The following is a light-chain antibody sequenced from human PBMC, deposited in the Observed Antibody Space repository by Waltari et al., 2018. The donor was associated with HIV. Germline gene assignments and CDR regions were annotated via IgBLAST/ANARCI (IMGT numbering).Light chain of an antibody. CDR3: YSATDDMQV. V-gene: IGLV3-27*01. CDR1: LLARKY. CDR2: KDD. Sequence: SYELTQPSSVSVSPGQTARITCSGDLLARKYIRWFQHKPGQAPLLIIYKDDVRPEGIPERFSGSSSGTTVTLTITGAQADDEADYYCYSATDDMQVFGGGTRLSVL. J-gene: IGLJ2*01.